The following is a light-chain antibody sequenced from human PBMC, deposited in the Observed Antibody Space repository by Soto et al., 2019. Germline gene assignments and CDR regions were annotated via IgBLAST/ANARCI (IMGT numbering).Light chain of an antibody. J-gene: IGLJ1*01. Sequence: QSVLTQPASVSGSPGQSITISCTGTSSNVGAYNYVSWYQQHPGKAPKLMISEVSKRPSGVPDRFSGSKSGNTASLTVSGLQAEDEADYYCTSYTGTSYVFGTGTKVTVL. V-gene: IGLV2-8*01. CDR1: SSNVGAYNY. CDR2: EVS. CDR3: TSYTGTSYV.